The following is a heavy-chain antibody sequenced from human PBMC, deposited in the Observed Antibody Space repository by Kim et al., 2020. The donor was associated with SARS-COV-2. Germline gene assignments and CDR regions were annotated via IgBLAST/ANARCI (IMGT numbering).Heavy chain of an antibody. Sequence: GGSLRLSCAASGFTFSSYWMSWVRQAPGKGLEWVANIKQDGSEKYYVDSVKGRFTISRDNAKNSPYLQMTSLRAEDTAVYYCARVYPYILGSYLKWDDAFDTSGQGTMVTVSS. CDR3: ARVYPYILGSYLKWDDAFDT. V-gene: IGHV3-7*01. J-gene: IGHJ3*02. CDR1: GFTFSSYW. CDR2: IKQDGSEK. D-gene: IGHD3-16*02.